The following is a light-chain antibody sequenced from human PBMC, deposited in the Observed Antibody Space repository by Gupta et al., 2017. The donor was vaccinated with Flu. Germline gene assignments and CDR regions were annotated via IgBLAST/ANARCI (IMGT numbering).Light chain of an antibody. J-gene: IGLJ2*01. CDR1: SSDVGGYKY. Sequence: QSALTPPRSVSGSPGQSVTISCTGTSSDVGGYKYVSWYQQHPGKAPKLMIYDVTKRPSGVPDRFSGSKSGNTASLTISGLQAEDEADYYCCSYAGTYSLVFGGGTKLTVL. CDR3: CSYAGTYSLV. V-gene: IGLV2-11*01. CDR2: DVT.